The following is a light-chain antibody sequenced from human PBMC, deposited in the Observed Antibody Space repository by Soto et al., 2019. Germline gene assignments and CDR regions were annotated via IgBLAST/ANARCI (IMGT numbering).Light chain of an antibody. Sequence: QSALTQPPSASGAPGQSVTISCTGSSSDVGGYNYVSWYQQHPGKAPKLMIYEVSKRPSGVPDRLAGSKSGNTASLTVSGLQAEDEADYYCSSYGGSNTVVFGVGTQLTV. CDR1: SSDVGGYNY. V-gene: IGLV2-8*01. J-gene: IGLJ2*01. CDR2: EVS. CDR3: SSYGGSNTVV.